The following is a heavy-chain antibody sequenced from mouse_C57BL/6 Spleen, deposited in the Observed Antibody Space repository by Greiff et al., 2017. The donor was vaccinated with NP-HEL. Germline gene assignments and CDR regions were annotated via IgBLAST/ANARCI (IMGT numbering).Heavy chain of an antibody. V-gene: IGHV1-42*01. CDR3: ARRVTTPRYFDY. J-gene: IGHJ2*01. D-gene: IGHD1-2*01. CDR2: INPSTGGT. CDR1: GYSFTGYY. Sequence: EVQLQQSGPELVKPGASVKISCKASGYSFTGYYMNWVKQSPEKSLEWIGEINPSTGGTTYNQKFKAKATLTVDKSSSTAYMQLKSLTSEDSAVYYCARRVTTPRYFDYWGQGTTLTVSS.